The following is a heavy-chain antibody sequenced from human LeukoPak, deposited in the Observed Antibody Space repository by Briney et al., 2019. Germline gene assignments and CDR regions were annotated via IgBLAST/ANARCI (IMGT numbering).Heavy chain of an antibody. J-gene: IGHJ4*02. Sequence: ASVKVSCKASGGTFSSYAISWVRQAPGQGLEWMGGIIPIFGTANYAQKFQGRVTITADESTSTAYMELSSLRSEDTAVYYRARWRIAAPQEHDYWGQGTLVTVSS. CDR2: IIPIFGTA. CDR3: ARWRIAAPQEHDY. V-gene: IGHV1-69*13. D-gene: IGHD6-13*01. CDR1: GGTFSSYA.